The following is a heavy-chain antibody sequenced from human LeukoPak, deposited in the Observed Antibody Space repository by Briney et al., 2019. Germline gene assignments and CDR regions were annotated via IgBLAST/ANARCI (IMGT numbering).Heavy chain of an antibody. D-gene: IGHD2-2*01. CDR1: GFNFSNYA. CDR2: ISGSGDST. J-gene: IGHJ4*02. V-gene: IGHV3-23*01. Sequence: SGGSLRLSCAASGFNFSNYAMSWVRQAPGKGLECVSGISGSGDSTYYADSVKGRFTISRDNSKNTLYLQMNSLRAEDTPLYYCAKDRSLVPAALNYWGQGTLVIVSS. CDR3: AKDRSLVPAALNY.